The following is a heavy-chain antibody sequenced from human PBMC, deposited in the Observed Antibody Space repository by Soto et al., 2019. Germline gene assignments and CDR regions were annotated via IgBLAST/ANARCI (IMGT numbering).Heavy chain of an antibody. Sequence: GSLRLSGAASVFSFSRYAIHWVRQAPGKGLEWVAVISKDGSHKYYLESVKGRFTISRDNSKNILSLHMNSLTNEDTAVYYCARSRSGAVADSFDFWGQGTLVTVSS. V-gene: IGHV3-30*04. CDR3: ARSRSGAVADSFDF. CDR2: ISKDGSHK. D-gene: IGHD3-10*01. CDR1: VFSFSRYA. J-gene: IGHJ4*02.